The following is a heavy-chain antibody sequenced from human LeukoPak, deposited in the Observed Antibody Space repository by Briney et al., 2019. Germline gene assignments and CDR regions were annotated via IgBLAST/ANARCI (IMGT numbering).Heavy chain of an antibody. CDR1: GGSFSGYY. Sequence: SETLSLTCAVYGGSFSGYYWSWIRQPPGKGLEWIGEINHSGSTNYNPSLKSRVTISVDTSKNQFSLRLSSVTAADTAVYYCATTAAGNGGDGYWGQGTLVTVSS. CDR2: INHSGST. V-gene: IGHV4-34*01. D-gene: IGHD6-13*01. CDR3: ATTAAGNGGDGY. J-gene: IGHJ4*02.